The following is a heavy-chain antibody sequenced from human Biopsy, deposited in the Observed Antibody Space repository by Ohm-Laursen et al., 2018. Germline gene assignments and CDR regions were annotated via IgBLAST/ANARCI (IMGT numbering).Heavy chain of an antibody. D-gene: IGHD6-6*01. V-gene: IGHV1-8*01. CDR2: MIPSSGKT. CDR1: GYSFSTYD. Sequence: SSVKVSCKASGYSFSTYDANWVRQARGQGLEWMGWMIPSSGKTGYAQRFQGRVTLTMNTSISTAYMELSGLRSEDTAVYLRARGYSRRVSIFEASIYWFDTWGQGTLVTVSS. J-gene: IGHJ5*02. CDR3: ARGYSRRVSIFEASIYWFDT.